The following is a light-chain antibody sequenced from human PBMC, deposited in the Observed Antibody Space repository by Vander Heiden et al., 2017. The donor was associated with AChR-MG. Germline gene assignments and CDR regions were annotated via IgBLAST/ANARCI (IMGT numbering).Light chain of an antibody. V-gene: IGKV4-1*01. CDR1: QSVLYSSNNKNY. J-gene: IGKJ5*01. Sequence: DIVMTQSPASLAGCLGERATINCKSSQSVLYSSNNKNYLAWYQQKPGQPPKLLIYWASTRESGVPDRFSGSGSGTDFTLTISSLQAEDVAVYYCQQYYSTPVTFGQGTRLEIK. CDR3: QQYYSTPVT. CDR2: WAS.